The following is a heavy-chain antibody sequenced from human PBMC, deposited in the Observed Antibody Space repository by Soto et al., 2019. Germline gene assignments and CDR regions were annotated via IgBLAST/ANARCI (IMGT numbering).Heavy chain of an antibody. D-gene: IGHD3-3*01. CDR3: ATSHVLRFLEWLHSFDY. CDR1: GYTFTSYD. V-gene: IGHV1-8*01. CDR2: MNPNSGNT. Sequence: ASVKVSCKASGYTFTSYDINWVRQATGQGLEWMGWMNPNSGNTGYAQKFQGRVTMTRNTSISTAYMELSSLRSEDTAVYYCATSHVLRFLEWLHSFDYWGQGTLVT. J-gene: IGHJ4*02.